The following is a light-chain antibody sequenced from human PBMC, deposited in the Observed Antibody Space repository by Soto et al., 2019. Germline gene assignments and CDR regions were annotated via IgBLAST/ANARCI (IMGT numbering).Light chain of an antibody. V-gene: IGLV2-14*01. CDR3: SSYTSSSPHV. Sequence: QSVLTQPASVSGSPGQSITISCTGTSSDVGGYNYVSWYQQHPGKAPKLMIYDVSNRPSGVSNRVSGSKSGNTASLTISGLQAEDEADYYCSSYTSSSPHVFGTGTKLTVL. CDR2: DVS. J-gene: IGLJ1*01. CDR1: SSDVGGYNY.